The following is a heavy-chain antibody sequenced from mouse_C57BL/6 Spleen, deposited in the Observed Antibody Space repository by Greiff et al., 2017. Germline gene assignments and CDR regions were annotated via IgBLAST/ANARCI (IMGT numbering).Heavy chain of an antibody. CDR3: TRGTTVVAPGFAY. CDR1: GFTFSDAW. D-gene: IGHD1-1*01. Sequence: DVKLQESGGGLVQPGGSMKLSCAASGFTFSDAWMDWVRQSPEKGLEWVAEIRNKANNHATYYAESVKGRFTISRDDSKSSVYLQMNSLRAEDTSIYYCTRGTTVVAPGFAYWGQGTLVTVSA. CDR2: IRNKANNHAT. J-gene: IGHJ3*01. V-gene: IGHV6-6*01.